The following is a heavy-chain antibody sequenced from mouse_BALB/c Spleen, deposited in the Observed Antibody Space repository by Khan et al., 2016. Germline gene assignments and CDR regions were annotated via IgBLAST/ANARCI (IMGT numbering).Heavy chain of an antibody. V-gene: IGHV14-4*02. D-gene: IGHD2-2*01. CDR2: IDPENGDT. CDR1: VFNIKDYY. J-gene: IGHJ2*01. Sequence: VQLQQSGAELVRSGASVKLSCTASVFNIKDYYMHWVKQRPEQGLEWIGWIDPENGDTEYAPKFQGKATMTADTSSHAAYLQFSRLTSEDSVVYYCNAIYYGNDVYFDYWGQGTTRTVSS. CDR3: NAIYYGNDVYFDY.